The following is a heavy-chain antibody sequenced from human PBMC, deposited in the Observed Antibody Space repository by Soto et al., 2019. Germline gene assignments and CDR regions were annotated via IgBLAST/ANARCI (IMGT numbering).Heavy chain of an antibody. CDR2: ISYDGSNK. D-gene: IGHD2-15*01. Sequence: QVQLVESGGGVVQPGRSLRLSCAASGFTFSSYGMHWVRQAPGKGLEWVAVISYDGSNKYYADSVKGRFTISRDNSKNTLYLKMNSLRAEDTAVYYCAKDARGYCSGGSCYGDYWGQGTLVTVSS. V-gene: IGHV3-30*18. J-gene: IGHJ4*02. CDR3: AKDARGYCSGGSCYGDY. CDR1: GFTFSSYG.